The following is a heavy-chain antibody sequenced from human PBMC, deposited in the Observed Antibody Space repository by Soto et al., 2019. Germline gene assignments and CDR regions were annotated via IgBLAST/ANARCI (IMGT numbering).Heavy chain of an antibody. CDR1: GAPISTRHNF. CDR3: ARYYGDYKNYFDY. D-gene: IGHD4-17*01. CDR2: IFYTGDT. J-gene: IGHJ4*02. Sequence: SETLSLTCTVSGAPISTRHNFWGWIRQPPGKGLELIGIIFYTGDTYNNPSLNSRVTLSVDTSKNQFSLRLSSATAADTAVYYCARYYGDYKNYFDYWGPGTLVTVSS. V-gene: IGHV4-39*01.